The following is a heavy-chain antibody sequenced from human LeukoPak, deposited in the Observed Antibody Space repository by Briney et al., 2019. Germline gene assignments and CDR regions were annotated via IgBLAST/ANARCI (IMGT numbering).Heavy chain of an antibody. D-gene: IGHD6-13*01. CDR2: ISAYNGNT. V-gene: IGHV1-18*04. J-gene: IGHJ5*02. Sequence: GASVKVSCTASGYTFTSYGISWVRQAPGQGLEWMGWISAYNGNTNYAQKLQGRVTMTTDTSTSTAYMELRSLRSDDTAVYYCARDSSSWYVGLYNWFDPWGQGTLVSVSS. CDR3: ARDSSSWYVGLYNWFDP. CDR1: GYTFTSYG.